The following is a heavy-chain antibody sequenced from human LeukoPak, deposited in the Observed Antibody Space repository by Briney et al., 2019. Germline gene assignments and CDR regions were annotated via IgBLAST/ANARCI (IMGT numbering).Heavy chain of an antibody. V-gene: IGHV3-74*01. Sequence: GGSLRLSCAASGFTFSSYWRHWVRQAPGKGLLWVSRIYNDGSSTSYADSVKGRFTISRDNAKSTLYLQMNSLRAEDTAVYYCARVRVGSGSSHAADAFDIWGQGTMVTVSS. J-gene: IGHJ3*02. CDR3: ARVRVGSGSSHAADAFDI. CDR2: IYNDGSST. CDR1: GFTFSSYW. D-gene: IGHD1-26*01.